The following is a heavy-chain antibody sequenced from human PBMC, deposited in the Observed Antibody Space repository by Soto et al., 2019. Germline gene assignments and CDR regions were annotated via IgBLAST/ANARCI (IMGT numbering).Heavy chain of an antibody. CDR2: IKTDGTVT. J-gene: IGHJ4*02. Sequence: PGESLRLSCAASGCTFSSYWMHWVRQDAGKGLLWVSSIKTDGTVTQYADSVKGRFTVSRDNAKNTLYLQMNSRRAEDTAVYYCAKDLSWGQCDYWGQGALVTVS. CDR3: AKDLSWGQCDY. D-gene: IGHD3-16*01. CDR1: GCTFSSYW. V-gene: IGHV3-74*03.